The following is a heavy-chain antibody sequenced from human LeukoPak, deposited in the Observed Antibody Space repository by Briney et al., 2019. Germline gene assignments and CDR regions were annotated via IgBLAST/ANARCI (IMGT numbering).Heavy chain of an antibody. CDR1: GGSIRSYY. J-gene: IGHJ4*02. D-gene: IGHD5-24*01. V-gene: IGHV4-59*08. CDR2: ISDSGST. CDR3: ARSVGDGYNYYFDY. Sequence: SETLSLTCTVSGGSIRSYYWSWIRQPPGKGLEWIGDISDSGSTNYNPSLKSRVTISVDTSKNQFSLKLSSVTASDTAVYYCARSVGDGYNYYFDYWGQGTLVTVSS.